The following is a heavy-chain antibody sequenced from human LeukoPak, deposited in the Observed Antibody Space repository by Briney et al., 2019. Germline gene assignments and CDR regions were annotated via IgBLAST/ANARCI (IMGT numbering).Heavy chain of an antibody. CDR3: ARDGNAL. D-gene: IGHD1-1*01. Sequence: SETLSLTCTVSGGSISGSSYYWGWIRQPPGEGLEWIGSIYYSGGTYYNPSLKSRVTISIDTSKNQFSLKLRSVTAADTAVYYCARDGNALWGQGTLVTVSS. CDR2: IYYSGGT. CDR1: GGSISGSSYY. J-gene: IGHJ4*02. V-gene: IGHV4-39*07.